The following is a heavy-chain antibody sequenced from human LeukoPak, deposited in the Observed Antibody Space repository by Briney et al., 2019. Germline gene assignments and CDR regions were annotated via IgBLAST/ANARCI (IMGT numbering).Heavy chain of an antibody. Sequence: GGSLRLSCGASGITISSNHMSWVRQAPGKGLEWVSVIYDGGSTHYADSVKGRFTISRDNSKNTLYLQMNSLRAEDTAVYYCARFYGVPGGWFDPWGQGTLVTVSS. CDR3: ARFYGVPGGWFDP. CDR1: GITISSNH. CDR2: IYDGGST. V-gene: IGHV3-66*01. J-gene: IGHJ5*02. D-gene: IGHD4-17*01.